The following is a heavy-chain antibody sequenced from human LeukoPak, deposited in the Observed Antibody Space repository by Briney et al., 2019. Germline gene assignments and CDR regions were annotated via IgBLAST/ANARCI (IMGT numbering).Heavy chain of an antibody. J-gene: IGHJ1*01. CDR1: GYTFTSYG. D-gene: IGHD3-22*01. V-gene: IGHV1-18*01. Sequence: ASVKVSCKASGYTFTSYGISWVRQAPGQGLEWMGRISAYNGNTNYAQKLQGRVTMTTDTSTSTAYMELRSLRSDDTAVYYCARGDTMIVEEYFQHWGQGTLVTVSS. CDR2: ISAYNGNT. CDR3: ARGDTMIVEEYFQH.